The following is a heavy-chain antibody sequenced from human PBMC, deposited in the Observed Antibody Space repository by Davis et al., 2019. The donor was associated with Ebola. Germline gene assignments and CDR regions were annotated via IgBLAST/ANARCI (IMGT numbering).Heavy chain of an antibody. J-gene: IGHJ5*01. V-gene: IGHV5-51*01. D-gene: IGHD2-15*01. CDR1: GYSFTSYW. CDR2: IYPGDSDT. CDR3: AQLGLCSGGRCTNWLEP. Sequence: GESLKISCKGSGYSFTSYWIAWVRQMPGKGLEWMGIIYPGDSDTRYSPSFQGQVTISADKSISTAYLQWSSLKASDTAMFYLAQLGLCSGGRCTNWLEPWGQGTLVTVSS.